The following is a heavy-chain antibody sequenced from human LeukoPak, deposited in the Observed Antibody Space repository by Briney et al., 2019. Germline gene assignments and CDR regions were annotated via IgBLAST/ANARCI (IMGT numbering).Heavy chain of an antibody. V-gene: IGHV3-74*01. CDR3: ARAPSEIGGYYPEYFRH. J-gene: IGHJ1*01. CDR2: IKSGGGT. CDR1: RFTFSTDW. D-gene: IGHD3-22*01. Sequence: GGSLRLSCAASRFTFSTDWMHWVRQAPGKGLVWVSRIKSGGGTNYADSVKGRFTISRDNAKKKVSLQMNSLRPEDTGVCYCARAPSEIGGYYPEYFRHWGQGTLVTVSS.